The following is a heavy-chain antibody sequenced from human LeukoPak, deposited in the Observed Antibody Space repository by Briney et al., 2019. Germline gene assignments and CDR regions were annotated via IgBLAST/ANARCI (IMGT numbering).Heavy chain of an antibody. J-gene: IGHJ4*02. V-gene: IGHV3-23*01. CDR2: ISGSGGST. D-gene: IGHD3-3*01. Sequence: GGSLRLSCAASGFTFSSYAMSWVRQAPGKALEWVSAISGSGGSTYYADSVKGRFTISRDNSKNTAYLQMNSLKTEDTAVYYCTRVSDYDFWSGYCDYWGQGTLVTVSS. CDR3: TRVSDYDFWSGYCDY. CDR1: GFTFSSYA.